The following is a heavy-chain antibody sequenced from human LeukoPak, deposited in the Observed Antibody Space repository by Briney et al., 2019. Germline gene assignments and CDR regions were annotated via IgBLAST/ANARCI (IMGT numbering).Heavy chain of an antibody. Sequence: PGGSLRLSCATSGFIFSNYWMHWVRQAPGKGLVWVSRINDDGSSTTYADSVKGRFTISKDNARNTLYLQMNGLRAEDTAVYYCARDGISCTGGHCYFASWGQGTLVTVSS. D-gene: IGHD2-8*02. J-gene: IGHJ4*02. CDR3: ARDGISCTGGHCYFAS. V-gene: IGHV3-74*01. CDR1: GFIFSNYW. CDR2: INDDGSST.